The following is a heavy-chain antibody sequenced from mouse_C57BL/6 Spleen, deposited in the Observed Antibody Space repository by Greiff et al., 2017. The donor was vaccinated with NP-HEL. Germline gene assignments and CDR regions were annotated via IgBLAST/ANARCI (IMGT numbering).Heavy chain of an antibody. CDR2: IHPNSGST. CDR3: ARNPSAYYSNYYAMDY. J-gene: IGHJ4*01. D-gene: IGHD2-5*01. CDR1: GYTFTSYW. Sequence: QVHVKQPGAELVKPGASVKLSCKASGYTFTSYWMHWVKQRPGQGLEWIGMIHPNSGSTNYNEKFKSKATLTVSKSSSTAYMQLSSLTSEDSAVDYCARNPSAYYSNYYAMDYWGQGTSVTVAS. V-gene: IGHV1-64*01.